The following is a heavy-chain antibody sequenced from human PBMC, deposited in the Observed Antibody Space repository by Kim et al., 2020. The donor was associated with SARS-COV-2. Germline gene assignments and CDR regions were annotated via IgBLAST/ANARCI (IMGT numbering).Heavy chain of an antibody. Sequence: ASVKVSCKASGYTFSAYYIHWVRQAPGQWLEWMGWINPHSGVTNYAQKFQGRVTMDRDTSVSTAYFDVSGLRSEDKAVSYCARETVSNARRVFDIWGQG. D-gene: IGHD4-17*01. V-gene: IGHV1-2*02. J-gene: IGHJ3*02. CDR1: GYTFSAYY. CDR2: INPHSGVT. CDR3: ARETVSNARRVFDI.